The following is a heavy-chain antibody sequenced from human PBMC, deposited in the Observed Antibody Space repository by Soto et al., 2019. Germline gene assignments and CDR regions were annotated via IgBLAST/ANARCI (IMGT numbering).Heavy chain of an antibody. Sequence: EVQLVESGGGLVQPGGSLRLSCAGSGFTFGSYSMNWVRQAPGKGLEWLSYISSSSSNIYYVDSVKGRFSIYRDNDKNALYLQMNSLRDEDTAVYYCARYVRSYSSTWYGSEYWGKGTLVTVS. CDR3: ARYVRSYSSTWYGSEY. V-gene: IGHV3-48*02. CDR1: GFTFGSYS. CDR2: ISSSSSNI. D-gene: IGHD6-13*01. J-gene: IGHJ4*02.